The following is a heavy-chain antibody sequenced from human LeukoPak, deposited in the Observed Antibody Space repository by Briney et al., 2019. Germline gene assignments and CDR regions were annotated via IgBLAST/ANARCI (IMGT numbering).Heavy chain of an antibody. J-gene: IGHJ5*02. CDR1: GYTFTGYY. CDR2: ISAYNGNT. D-gene: IGHD3-3*01. CDR3: ARAELPYYDFWSGYYRFDP. Sequence: ASVKVSCKASGYTFTGYYMHWVRQAPGQGLEWMGWISAYNGNTNYAQKLQGRVTMTTDTSTSTAYMELRSLRSDDTAVYYCARAELPYYDFWSGYYRFDPWGQGTLVTVSS. V-gene: IGHV1-18*04.